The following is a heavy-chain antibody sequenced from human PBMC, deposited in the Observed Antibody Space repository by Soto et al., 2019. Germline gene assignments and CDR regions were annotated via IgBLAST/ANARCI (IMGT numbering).Heavy chain of an antibody. Sequence: SQTLSLTCAISGDSVSSNSAAWNWIRQPPSRGLEWLGRTYYRSKWYNDYAVSVKSRITINPDTSKNQFSLQLNSVTPEDTAVYYCARDWTYGAAAGTSGFDPWGQGTLVTVSS. CDR1: GDSVSSNSAA. D-gene: IGHD6-13*01. CDR3: ARDWTYGAAAGTSGFDP. J-gene: IGHJ5*02. V-gene: IGHV6-1*01. CDR2: TYYRSKWYN.